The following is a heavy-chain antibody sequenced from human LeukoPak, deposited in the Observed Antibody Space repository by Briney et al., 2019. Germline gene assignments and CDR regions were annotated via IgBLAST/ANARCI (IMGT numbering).Heavy chain of an antibody. CDR3: ARVGGFSTYYDSSGYYWFDP. CDR1: GGSFTEFY. CDR2: INHSGST. D-gene: IGHD3-22*01. J-gene: IGHJ5*02. V-gene: IGHV4-34*01. Sequence: SETLSLTCAVSGGSFTEFYWTWIRQPPGKGLEWIGEINHSGSTNYNPSLKSRVTISVDRSKNQFSLRLSSVTAADTAVYYCARVGGFSTYYDSSGYYWFDPWGQGTLVTVSS.